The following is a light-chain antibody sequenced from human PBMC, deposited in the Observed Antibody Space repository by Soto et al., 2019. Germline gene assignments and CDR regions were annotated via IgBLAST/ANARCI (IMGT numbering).Light chain of an antibody. CDR1: QGVSSN. J-gene: IGKJ2*01. CDR2: GAS. Sequence: EIVMTQSPATLSVSPGERATLSCRASQGVSSNLAWYQQKPGQAPRLLIYGASTRATDIPARFSGSGSGTEFTLTISSLQSEDFAVYYCQQYNNWPRTFGQGTKLEIK. V-gene: IGKV3-15*01. CDR3: QQYNNWPRT.